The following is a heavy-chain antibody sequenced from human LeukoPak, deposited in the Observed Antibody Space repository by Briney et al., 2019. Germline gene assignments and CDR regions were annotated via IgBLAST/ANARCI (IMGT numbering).Heavy chain of an antibody. J-gene: IGHJ3*02. Sequence: GGSLRLSCAAAGLTFSSYAMTWVRQAAGEGREWASVISHAGNAKYYTATVKGRFPLSRDNSKNSLYLQMNSLRAEDTAVYFCAKIRGSDTSTWSDAFDIWGQGTLVTVSS. D-gene: IGHD6-13*01. CDR2: ISHAGNAK. CDR1: GLTFSSYA. V-gene: IGHV3-23*01. CDR3: AKIRGSDTSTWSDAFDI.